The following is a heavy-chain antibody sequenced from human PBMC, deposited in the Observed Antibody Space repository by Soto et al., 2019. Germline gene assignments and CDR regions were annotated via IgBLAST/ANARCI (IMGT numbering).Heavy chain of an antibody. V-gene: IGHV1-2*04. J-gene: IGHJ6*01. D-gene: IGHD3-10*01. CDR1: GYTFTGYY. Sequence: QVQLVQSRAEVKKPGASVKVSCKASGYTFTGYYMHWVRQAPGQGLEWMGWMNPNSGGTNYAQKFQGWVTMTRDTSISTAYMELSRLRSDDTAVYYCARWRGQYYYYGMDVWGQGTTVTVSS. CDR3: ARWRGQYYYYGMDV. CDR2: MNPNSGGT.